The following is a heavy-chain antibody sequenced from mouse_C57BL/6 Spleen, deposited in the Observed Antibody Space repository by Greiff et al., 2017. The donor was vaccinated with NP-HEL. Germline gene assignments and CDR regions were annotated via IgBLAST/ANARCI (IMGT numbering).Heavy chain of an antibody. D-gene: IGHD2-5*01. V-gene: IGHV5-16*01. Sequence: EVKLVESEGGLVQPGRSMKLSCTASGFTFSDYYMAWVRQVPEKGLEWVANINYDGSSTYYLDSLKSRFIISRDNAKNILYLQMSSLKSEDTATYYCARIGDSNWGYFDVWGTGTTVTVSS. J-gene: IGHJ1*03. CDR2: INYDGSST. CDR1: GFTFSDYY. CDR3: ARIGDSNWGYFDV.